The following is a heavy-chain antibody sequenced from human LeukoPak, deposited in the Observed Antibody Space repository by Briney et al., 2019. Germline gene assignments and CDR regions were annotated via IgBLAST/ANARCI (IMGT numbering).Heavy chain of an antibody. CDR2: IKSKTDGGTT. CDR3: TTVLRYFDWLSEYFDY. Sequence: GGSLRLSCAASGFTFSNAWMSWARPAPGKGLEWVGRIKSKTDGGTTDYAAPVKGRFTISRDDSKNTLYLQMNSLKTEDTAVYYCTTVLRYFDWLSEYFDYWGQGTLVTVSS. J-gene: IGHJ4*02. D-gene: IGHD3-9*01. CDR1: GFTFSNAW. V-gene: IGHV3-15*01.